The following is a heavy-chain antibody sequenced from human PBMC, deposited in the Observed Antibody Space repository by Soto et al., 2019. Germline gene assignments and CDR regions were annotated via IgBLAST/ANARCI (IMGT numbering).Heavy chain of an antibody. CDR2: IYYDGNS. Sequence: SETLSLTCTVSGGSINSGEYYWTWIRQPPGKGLEWIGYIYYDGNSQHNPSLKSRVTMSIDTSKNQFSLNLSSVTAADTAVYYCARDRRWLPRGPNNWLDLWGQGTQVTVSS. J-gene: IGHJ5*02. D-gene: IGHD5-12*01. CDR1: GGSINSGEYY. V-gene: IGHV4-30-4*01. CDR3: ARDRRWLPRGPNNWLDL.